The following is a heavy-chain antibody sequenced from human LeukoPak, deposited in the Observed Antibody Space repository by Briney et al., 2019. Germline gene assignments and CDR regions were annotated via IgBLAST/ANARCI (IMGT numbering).Heavy chain of an antibody. CDR2: INAYNGDT. J-gene: IGHJ6*03. D-gene: IGHD2-2*01. CDR3: ARWGLVAPGTYYYYYMDV. V-gene: IGHV1-18*01. CDR1: GYTFTNYG. Sequence: ASVKVSCKASGYTFTNYGVSWVRQAPGQGLEWMGWINAYNGDTHYAQNLQGRLTMTTDTSSSMAFMELRSLRPDDTAVYFCARWGLVAPGTYYYYYMDVWGRGTTVTVSS.